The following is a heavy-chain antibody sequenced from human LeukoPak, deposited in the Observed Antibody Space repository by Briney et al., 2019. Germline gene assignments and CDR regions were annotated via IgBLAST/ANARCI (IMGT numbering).Heavy chain of an antibody. V-gene: IGHV3-23*01. Sequence: GGSLRLSCAASDFTFSQFGMSWVRQAPGKRLEWVSAISGSGGSTYYANSLRGRFTISRDNSKNTLYLEINNLRAEDTAVYYCAKSGYNRFDYWGQGTLVTVSS. CDR1: DFTFSQFG. J-gene: IGHJ4*02. CDR3: AKSGYNRFDY. D-gene: IGHD5-24*01. CDR2: ISGSGGST.